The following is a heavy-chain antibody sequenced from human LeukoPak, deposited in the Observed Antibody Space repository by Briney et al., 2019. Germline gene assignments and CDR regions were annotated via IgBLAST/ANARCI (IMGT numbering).Heavy chain of an antibody. J-gene: IGHJ4*02. V-gene: IGHV3-66*02. CDR3: ARLRGPIFGVVPD. CDR2: IYGAGST. D-gene: IGHD3-3*01. Sequence: GGSLRLSCAASGFTVSSNSMGWVRQAPGKGLEWVSVIYGAGSTYYADSVKGRFTISRDNSKNTLYLQMNSLRAEDTAVYYCARLRGPIFGVVPDWGQGTLVTVSS. CDR1: GFTVSSNS.